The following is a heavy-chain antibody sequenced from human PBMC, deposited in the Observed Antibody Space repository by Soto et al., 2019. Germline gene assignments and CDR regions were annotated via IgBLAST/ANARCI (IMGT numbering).Heavy chain of an antibody. CDR2: MSYDGSNK. CDR3: ARSGDNYNRLDY. J-gene: IGHJ4*02. CDR1: GFTFSSYA. V-gene: IGHV3-30*03. Sequence: GGSLRLSCAASGFTFSSYAMHWVRQAPGKGLEWVAVMSYDGSNKYYADSVKGRFTISRDNSKNTLYLQMNSLRAEDTAVYYCARSGDNYNRLDYWGQGTPVTVSS. D-gene: IGHD1-1*01.